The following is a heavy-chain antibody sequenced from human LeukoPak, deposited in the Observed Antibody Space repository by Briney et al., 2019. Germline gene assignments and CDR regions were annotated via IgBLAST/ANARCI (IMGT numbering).Heavy chain of an antibody. CDR3: ARGCYDILTGTTFYNWFDP. V-gene: IGHV1-2*02. CDR1: GYTFTGYY. J-gene: IGHJ5*02. Sequence: GASVKVSCKASGYTFTGYYMHWVRQAPGQGLEWMGWINPNSGGTNYAQKFQGRVTMTRDTSISTAYMELSSLRSEDTAVYYCARGCYDILTGTTFYNWFDPWGQGTLVTVSS. CDR2: INPNSGGT. D-gene: IGHD3-9*01.